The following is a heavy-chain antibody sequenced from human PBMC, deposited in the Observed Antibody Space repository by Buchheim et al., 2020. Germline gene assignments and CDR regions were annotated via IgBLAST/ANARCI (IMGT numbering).Heavy chain of an antibody. V-gene: IGHV4-39*07. D-gene: IGHD1-14*01. J-gene: IGHJ5*02. CDR2: IYYSGST. Sequence: QLQLQESGPGLVKPSETLSLTCTVSGGSISSSSYYWGWIRQPPGKGLEWIGSIYYSGSTYYNPSLKSRVTISVDTSKNQFSLKLSSVTAADTAVYYCARGLRRRTSRGRPTTPNWFDPWGQGTL. CDR1: GGSISSSSYY. CDR3: ARGLRRRTSRGRPTTPNWFDP.